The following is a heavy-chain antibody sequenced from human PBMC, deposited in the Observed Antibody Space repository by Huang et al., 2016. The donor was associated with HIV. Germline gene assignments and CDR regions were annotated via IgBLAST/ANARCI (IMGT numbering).Heavy chain of an antibody. V-gene: IGHV4-61*01. CDR3: AREAPGVGLTY. CDR1: GGAVSSGSYY. J-gene: IGHJ4*02. CDR2: IYYSGST. D-gene: IGHD1-26*01. Sequence: QVQLQESGPGLVKPSETLSLTCTVSGGAVSSGSYYWSWIRQPPGKGLEWIVYIYYSGSTNYNPSLKSRVTISVDTSKNQFSLKLSSVTAADTAVYYCAREAPGVGLTYWGQGTLVTVSS.